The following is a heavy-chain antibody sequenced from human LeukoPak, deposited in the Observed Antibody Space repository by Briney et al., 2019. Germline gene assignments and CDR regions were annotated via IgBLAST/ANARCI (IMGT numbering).Heavy chain of an antibody. CDR3: AKRSEDIFLGGLLDAFDI. D-gene: IGHD2-8*02. V-gene: IGHV3-9*01. CDR1: GFTFDDYA. CDR2: VCWYSGSI. Sequence: PGRSLSLSCAASGFTFDDYATHWVRQAPGRGVEWVSGVCWYSGSIGHAHSVAGRFTISRDNAKNSLYLQMNSVIAEDAALYYCAKRSEDIFLGGLLDAFDIWGQGTMVTVSS. J-gene: IGHJ3*02.